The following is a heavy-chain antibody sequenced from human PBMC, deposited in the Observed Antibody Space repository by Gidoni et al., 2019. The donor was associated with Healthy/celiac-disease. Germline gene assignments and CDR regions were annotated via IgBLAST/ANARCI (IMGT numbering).Heavy chain of an antibody. CDR1: GFTFSRYA. CDR2: ISYDGSNK. D-gene: IGHD3-22*01. J-gene: IGHJ4*02. CDR3: AKTRKRYYYDSSGYTFDY. Sequence: QVQLVESGGGVVQPGRSLRLSCAASGFTFSRYAMHWVRQAPGKGLEWVAVISYDGSNKYYADSVKGRFTISRDNSKNTLYLQMNSLRAEDTAVYYCAKTRKRYYYDSSGYTFDYWGQGTLVTVSS. V-gene: IGHV3-30*18.